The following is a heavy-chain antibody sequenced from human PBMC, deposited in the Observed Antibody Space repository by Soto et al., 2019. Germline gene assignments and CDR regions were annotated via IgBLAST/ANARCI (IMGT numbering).Heavy chain of an antibody. D-gene: IGHD3-9*01. CDR2: IIPILGIA. J-gene: IGHJ6*02. CDR1: GGTFSSYT. Sequence: GASVKVSCKASGGTFSSYTISWVRQAPGQGLEWMGRIIPILGIANYAQKFQGRVTITADKSTSTAYMELSSLRSEDTAVYYCARELRYFDWSPTRYGMDVWGQGTTVTVSS. CDR3: ARELRYFDWSPTRYGMDV. V-gene: IGHV1-69*04.